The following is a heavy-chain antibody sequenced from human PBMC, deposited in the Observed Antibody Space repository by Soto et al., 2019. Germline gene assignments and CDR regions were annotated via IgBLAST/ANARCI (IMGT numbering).Heavy chain of an antibody. V-gene: IGHV4-31*03. J-gene: IGHJ4*02. Sequence: PSETLSLTCTVIGDSVSSNNYYWSWIRQRPGKGLEWIGYIHYSGDSYDNPSLTSRITMSMDVSKNQFSLNLRSVTAADTATYYCARDVNDSSGSQGFDYWGQGTLVTVSS. CDR2: IHYSGDS. D-gene: IGHD3-22*01. CDR3: ARDVNDSSGSQGFDY. CDR1: GDSVSSNNYY.